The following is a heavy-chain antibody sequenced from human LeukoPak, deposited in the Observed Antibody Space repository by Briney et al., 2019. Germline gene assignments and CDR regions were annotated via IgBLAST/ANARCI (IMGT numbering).Heavy chain of an antibody. CDR2: FSSNGGST. J-gene: IGHJ4*02. CDR3: ARALGFYDY. V-gene: IGHV3-64*01. CDR1: GFTFSNYP. D-gene: IGHD7-27*01. Sequence: GGSLRLSCAASGFTFSNYPMHWVRQAPGKGLEYVSAFSSNGGSTFYANSVKGRFTISRDNSKNTLSLQMGSLRAEDMAVYYCARALGFYDYWGQGTLVTVSS.